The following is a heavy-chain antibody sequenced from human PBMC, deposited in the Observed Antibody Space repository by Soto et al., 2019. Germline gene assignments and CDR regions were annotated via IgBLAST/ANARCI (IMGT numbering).Heavy chain of an antibody. J-gene: IGHJ6*04. V-gene: IGHV3-66*01. Sequence: EVQLVESGGGLVQPGESLRLSCAASGFPVDTNYMTWVRQAPGKGLEWVSVMYSDGTPYYADSVKGRFTISRDSSKNTMDLQRNSLSAEDTAVSYCAGGYRGYYGSGSLDVWGKGTTVTVSS. CDR2: MYSDGTP. CDR3: AGGYRGYYGSGSLDV. CDR1: GFPVDTNY. D-gene: IGHD3-10*01.